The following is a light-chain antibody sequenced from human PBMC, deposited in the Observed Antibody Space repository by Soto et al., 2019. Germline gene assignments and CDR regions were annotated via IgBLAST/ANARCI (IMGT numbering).Light chain of an antibody. CDR1: QSISSW. Sequence: DIQMTQSPSTLSASVGDRVTITCRASQSISSWLAWYQQKPGKAPKLLIYDASSLESGVPSRFSGSGSGTEFTLTISSLQPDDFATDYCQQYNSYSGTCGQGTKVDIK. CDR3: QQYNSYSGT. CDR2: DAS. V-gene: IGKV1-5*01. J-gene: IGKJ1*01.